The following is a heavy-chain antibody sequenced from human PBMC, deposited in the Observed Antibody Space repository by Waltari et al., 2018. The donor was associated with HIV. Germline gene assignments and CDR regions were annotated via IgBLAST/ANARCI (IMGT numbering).Heavy chain of an antibody. CDR2: INHSGST. Sequence: QVQLQQWGAGLLKPSETLSLTCAVYGGSFSGYYWSWIRKPPGKGLEWIREINHSGSTNYNPSLKSRVTISVDTSKNQFSLKLSSVTAADTAVYYCARGHGIAVAGTWFDPWGQGTLVTVSS. D-gene: IGHD6-19*01. V-gene: IGHV4-34*01. J-gene: IGHJ5*02. CDR1: GGSFSGYY. CDR3: ARGHGIAVAGTWFDP.